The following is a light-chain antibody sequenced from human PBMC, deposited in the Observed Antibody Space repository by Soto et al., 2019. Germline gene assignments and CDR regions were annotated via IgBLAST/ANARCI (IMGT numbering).Light chain of an antibody. Sequence: EIVLTQSPGTLSLSPADRATLSCRASETVTGKYLAWYQQKVGQAPRLLIFAASNRATGIPDRFSGSGSGTDFTLTISRLEPEDFAMYFCQQYSSPPQTFGPGTKVEIK. CDR3: QQYSSPPQT. V-gene: IGKV3-20*01. J-gene: IGKJ1*01. CDR1: ETVTGKY. CDR2: AAS.